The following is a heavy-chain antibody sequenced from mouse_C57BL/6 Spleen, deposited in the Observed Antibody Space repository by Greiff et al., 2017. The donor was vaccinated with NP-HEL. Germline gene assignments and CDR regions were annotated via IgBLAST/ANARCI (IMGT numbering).Heavy chain of an antibody. CDR1: GYTFTSYW. J-gene: IGHJ4*01. CDR3: ARAAYYSNEDYAMDY. Sequence: VQRVESGAELAKPGASVKLSCKASGYTFTSYWMHWVKQRPGQGLEWIGYINPSSGYTKYNQKFKDKATLTADKSSSTAYIQLSSLTYEDSSVYYCARAAYYSNEDYAMDYWGQGTSVTVSS. CDR2: INPSSGYT. D-gene: IGHD2-5*01. V-gene: IGHV1-7*01.